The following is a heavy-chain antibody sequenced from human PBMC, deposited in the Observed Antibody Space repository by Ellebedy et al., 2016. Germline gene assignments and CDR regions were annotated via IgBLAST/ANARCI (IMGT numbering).Heavy chain of an antibody. V-gene: IGHV1-2*05. Sequence: ASVKVSCKASGFTFTGYYLHWVRQAPRQGLEWMGRVNPNSGGTNYAKKFQGRVTMTWDTSISTTYMELSRLKSDDTVVYYCARTSSSGWYDYWGQGTLVTVSS. J-gene: IGHJ4*02. CDR1: GFTFTGYY. CDR2: VNPNSGGT. CDR3: ARTSSSGWYDY. D-gene: IGHD6-19*01.